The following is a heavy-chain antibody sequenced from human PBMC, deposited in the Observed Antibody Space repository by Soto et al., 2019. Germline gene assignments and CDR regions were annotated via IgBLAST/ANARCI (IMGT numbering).Heavy chain of an antibody. CDR2: AYYRSKWYH. Sequence: PSQTLSLTCAISGDSVSTNSAAWSWIRQSPSRGLEWLGRAYYRSKWYHDYAVSVKSRITINPDTSKNQFSLQLNSVAPEDTAVYYCALGFCSSTSCNYFDSWGQGTLVTVSS. CDR3: ALGFCSSTSCNYFDS. CDR1: GDSVSTNSAA. V-gene: IGHV6-1*01. J-gene: IGHJ4*02. D-gene: IGHD2-2*01.